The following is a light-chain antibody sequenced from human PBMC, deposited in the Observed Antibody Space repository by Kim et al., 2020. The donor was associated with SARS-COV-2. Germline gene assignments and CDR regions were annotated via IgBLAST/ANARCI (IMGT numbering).Light chain of an antibody. V-gene: IGLV4-69*02. CDR3: QTWGTGIKV. Sequence: AAKLTCNLSSGTSTMAVAWNQQRPEKGLRYLIKLNSDGSLTKGDGFPDRFSGSSSGAERYLTISSLQSEDEADYYCQTWGTGIKVFGGGTKLTVL. J-gene: IGLJ3*02. CDR1: SGTSTMA. CDR2: LNSDGSL.